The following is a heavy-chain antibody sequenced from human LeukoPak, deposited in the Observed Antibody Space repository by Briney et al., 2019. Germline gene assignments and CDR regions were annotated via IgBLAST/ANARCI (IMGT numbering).Heavy chain of an antibody. CDR2: INPSGGST. CDR1: GYTFTSYY. Sequence: ASVKVSCKASGYTFTSYYMHWVRQAPGQGLEWMGIINPSGGSTSYAQKFQGRVTMTRDTSTSTVYMELSSLRSEDTAVYYCAREPYYYGSGRRKNSPYYYYYGMDVWGQGTTVTVSS. V-gene: IGHV1-46*01. D-gene: IGHD3-10*01. CDR3: AREPYYYGSGRRKNSPYYYYYGMDV. J-gene: IGHJ6*02.